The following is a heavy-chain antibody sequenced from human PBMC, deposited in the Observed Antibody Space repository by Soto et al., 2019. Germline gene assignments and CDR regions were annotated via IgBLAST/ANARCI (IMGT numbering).Heavy chain of an antibody. J-gene: IGHJ4*02. Sequence: QVQLVQSGAEVRKPGASVKVSCKASGYTFSDYYIHWVRQAPGQGLEWMGWINPNSGGTKYAPKFQGGVTMTRDTSITTAYMELSRLRSGDTAVYYGAGEPATAKPEGVDFLGQGTLVTVSS. CDR3: AGEPATAKPEGVDF. D-gene: IGHD3-16*01. CDR2: INPNSGGT. CDR1: GYTFSDYY. V-gene: IGHV1-2*02.